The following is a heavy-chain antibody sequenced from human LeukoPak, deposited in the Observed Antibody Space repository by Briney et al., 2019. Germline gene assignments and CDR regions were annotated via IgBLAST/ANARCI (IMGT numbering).Heavy chain of an antibody. Sequence: GGSLRLSCAASGFTFSSYGMHWVRQAPGKGLEWVAFIRYDGSNKYYADSVKGRFTISRDNSKNTLYLQMNSLRAEDTAVYYCAKEGRAQLSTDFDYWGQGTLVTVSS. J-gene: IGHJ4*02. CDR2: IRYDGSNK. CDR1: GFTFSSYG. D-gene: IGHD3-10*01. V-gene: IGHV3-30*02. CDR3: AKEGRAQLSTDFDY.